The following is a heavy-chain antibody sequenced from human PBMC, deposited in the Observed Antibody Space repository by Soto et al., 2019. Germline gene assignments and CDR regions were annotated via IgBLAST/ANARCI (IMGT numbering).Heavy chain of an antibody. Sequence: ASVKVSFKASGYTFTGYYMHWLRQAPGQGLEWMGWINPNSGGTNYAQKFQGRVTMTRDTSISTAYMELSRLRSDDTAVYYCARVSYSYSSSWYYYYGMDVWGQGTTVTVSS. CDR1: GYTFTGYY. J-gene: IGHJ6*02. CDR2: INPNSGGT. V-gene: IGHV1-2*02. CDR3: ARVSYSYSSSWYYYYGMDV. D-gene: IGHD6-13*01.